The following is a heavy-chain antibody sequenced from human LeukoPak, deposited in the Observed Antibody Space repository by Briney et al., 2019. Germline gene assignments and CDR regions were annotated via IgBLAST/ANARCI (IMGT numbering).Heavy chain of an antibody. J-gene: IGHJ6*02. CDR1: GYTFTSYG. V-gene: IGHV1-18*01. CDR3: ARVRIPGATYYYYYGMDV. Sequence: ASVKVSCKASGYTFTSYGISWVRQAPGQGLEWMGWISAYNGNTNYAQKLQGRVTMTTDTSTSTAYMELRSLRSDDTAVYYCARVRIPGATYYYYYGMDVWGQGTTVTVSS. D-gene: IGHD1-26*01. CDR2: ISAYNGNT.